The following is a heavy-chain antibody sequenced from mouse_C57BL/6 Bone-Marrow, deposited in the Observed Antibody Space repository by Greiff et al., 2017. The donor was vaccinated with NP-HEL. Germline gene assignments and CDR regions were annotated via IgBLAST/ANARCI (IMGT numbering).Heavy chain of an antibody. CDR1: GFTFSSYG. CDR2: ISSGGSYT. Sequence: EVQVVESGGDLVKPGGSLKLSCAASGFTFSSYGMSWVRQTPDKRLEWVATISSGGSYTYYPDSVKGRFTISRDNAKNTLSLQMSSLKSEGTALYYCARRRYFDVWGTGTTVTVSS. J-gene: IGHJ1*03. V-gene: IGHV5-6*01. CDR3: ARRRYFDV.